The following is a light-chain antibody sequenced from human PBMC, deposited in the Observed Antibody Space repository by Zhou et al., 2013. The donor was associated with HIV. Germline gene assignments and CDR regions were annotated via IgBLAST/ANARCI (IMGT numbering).Light chain of an antibody. V-gene: IGKV2-30*01. CDR1: QSLVYSDGNTY. CDR2: KVS. Sequence: DVVVTQSPLSLPVTLGQPASISCRSTQSLVYSDGNTYLSWFHQRPGQPPRRLIYKVSYRDSGVPDRFSGSGFGTNYTLKISRVEAEDVGVYYCMQGTHWPVTFGQGTKLEIK. J-gene: IGKJ2*01. CDR3: MQGTHWPVT.